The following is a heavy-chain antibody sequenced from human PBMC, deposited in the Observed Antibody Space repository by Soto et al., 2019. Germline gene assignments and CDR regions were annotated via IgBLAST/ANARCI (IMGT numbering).Heavy chain of an antibody. Sequence: GGSLRLSCAASGFTFSSYGMHWVRQAPGKGLEWVAVIWYGGSNKYYADSVKGRFTISRDNSKNTLYLQMNSLRAEDTAVYYCARGLAMYYYDSSGYYSYIDYWGQGTLVTVSS. V-gene: IGHV3-33*01. CDR3: ARGLAMYYYDSSGYYSYIDY. CDR1: GFTFSSYG. J-gene: IGHJ4*02. D-gene: IGHD3-22*01. CDR2: IWYGGSNK.